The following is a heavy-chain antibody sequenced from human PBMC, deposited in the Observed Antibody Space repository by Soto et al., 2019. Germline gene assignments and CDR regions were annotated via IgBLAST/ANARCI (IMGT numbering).Heavy chain of an antibody. J-gene: IGHJ4*02. CDR1: GFTFSSYG. CDR2: ISYDGSNK. CDR3: ATLAGSHSSSWTRLSFDY. D-gene: IGHD6-13*01. V-gene: IGHV3-30*03. Sequence: QVQLVESGGGVVQPGRSLRLSCAASGFTFSSYGMHWVRQAPGKGLEWVAVISYDGSNKYYADSVKGRFTISRDNSKNTLYLQMNSLRAEDTAVYYCATLAGSHSSSWTRLSFDYWGQGTLVTVSS.